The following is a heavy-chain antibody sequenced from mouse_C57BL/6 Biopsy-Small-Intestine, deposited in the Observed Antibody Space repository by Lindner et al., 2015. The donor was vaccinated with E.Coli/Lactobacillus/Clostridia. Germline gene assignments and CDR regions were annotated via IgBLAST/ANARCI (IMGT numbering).Heavy chain of an antibody. CDR3: ARPLTTVESPYYFDY. Sequence: EVQLQESGPVLVKPGASVKMSCKASGYTFTDYYMNWVKQSHGKSLEWIGVINPYNGGTSYNQKFKGKATLTVDKSSSTAYMELNSLTSEDSAVYYCARPLTTVESPYYFDYWGQGTTLTVSS. CDR2: INPYNGGT. V-gene: IGHV1-19*01. J-gene: IGHJ2*01. D-gene: IGHD1-1*01. CDR1: GYTFTDYY.